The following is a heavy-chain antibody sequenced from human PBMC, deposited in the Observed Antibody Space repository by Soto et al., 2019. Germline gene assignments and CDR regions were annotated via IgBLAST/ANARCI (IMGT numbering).Heavy chain of an antibody. CDR1: GGSISSSKW. V-gene: IGHV4-4*02. Sequence: SETLSLTCAVSGGSISSSKWWSWVRQPPGKGLEWIGEIYHSGSTNYNPSLKSRVTISVDKSKNQFSLKLSSVTAADTAVYYCARHGSGYEDSSSWYQNNWFDPWGQGTLVTVSS. D-gene: IGHD6-13*01. J-gene: IGHJ5*02. CDR3: ARHGSGYEDSSSWYQNNWFDP. CDR2: IYHSGST.